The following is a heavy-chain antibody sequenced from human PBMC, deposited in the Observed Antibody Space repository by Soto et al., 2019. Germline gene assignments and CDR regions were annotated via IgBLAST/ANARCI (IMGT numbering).Heavy chain of an antibody. D-gene: IGHD3-10*01. V-gene: IGHV3-23*01. CDR3: SQDPYYCSASHPPHY. J-gene: IGHJ4*02. Sequence: GGSLRLSCAASGFTFSTYAMSGVRKAPGKGLEWVSGISGSGGSTYYADSGKGRFTISEDNSKNTLYLQRNSLRAGDTAVYYCSQDPYYCSASHPPHYRGQGTLVPVSS. CDR2: ISGSGGST. CDR1: GFTFSTYA.